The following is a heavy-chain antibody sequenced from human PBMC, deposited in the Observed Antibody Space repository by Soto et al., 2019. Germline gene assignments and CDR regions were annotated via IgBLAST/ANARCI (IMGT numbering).Heavy chain of an antibody. Sequence: PGGSLRLSCAASGFTFSTYDMHWVRQASGEGLEWVSAIGSAGDTYYADSVKGRFTISRDNSKNTLYLQMNSLRAEDTAVYYCARDGDPWGYDYGDYFDYWGQGTLVTVSS. CDR1: GFTFSTYD. V-gene: IGHV3-13*01. CDR2: IGSAGDT. D-gene: IGHD4-17*01. CDR3: ARDGDPWGYDYGDYFDY. J-gene: IGHJ4*02.